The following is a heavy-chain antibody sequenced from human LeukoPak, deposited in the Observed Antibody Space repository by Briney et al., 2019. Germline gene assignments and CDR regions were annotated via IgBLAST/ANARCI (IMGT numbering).Heavy chain of an antibody. D-gene: IGHD2-2*01. J-gene: IGHJ4*02. Sequence: GSLRLSCAASGFTFSSCAMSWVRQAPGKGLEWVSAISGSGGSTYYADSVKGRFTISRDNSKNTLYLQMNSLRAEDTAVYYCARKGYAGPFDYWGQGTLVTVSS. CDR2: ISGSGGST. V-gene: IGHV3-23*01. CDR1: GFTFSSCA. CDR3: ARKGYAGPFDY.